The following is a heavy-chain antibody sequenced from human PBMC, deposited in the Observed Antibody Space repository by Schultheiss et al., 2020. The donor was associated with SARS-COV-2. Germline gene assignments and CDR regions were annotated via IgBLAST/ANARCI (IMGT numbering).Heavy chain of an antibody. D-gene: IGHD3-16*02. CDR3: ASRRLRLGELSLYGNDY. CDR2: LSYSGIT. CDR1: GGSFSGYY. Sequence: SETLSLTCAVSGGSFSGYYWTWIRQTPGKGLEWIGSLSYSGITNYNPSLKSRVTTSVDTSKNQFSLKLSSVTAADTAVYYCASRRLRLGELSLYGNDYWGQGTLVTVSS. V-gene: IGHV4-59*08. J-gene: IGHJ4*02.